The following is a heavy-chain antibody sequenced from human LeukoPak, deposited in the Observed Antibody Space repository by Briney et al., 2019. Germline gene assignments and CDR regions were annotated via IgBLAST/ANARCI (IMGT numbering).Heavy chain of an antibody. CDR3: ASLSLPNSIAAAGTFVSLYYAMDV. CDR2: INHSGST. J-gene: IGHJ6*02. V-gene: IGHV4-34*01. Sequence: SETLSLTCAVYGGSFNDYNWTWVRQPPGKGLEWIGEINHSGSTNYNPSLKSRVTISVDTSKNQFSLKLNSVTAADTAVYYCASLSLPNSIAAAGTFVSLYYAMDVWGQGTTVTVSS. CDR1: GGSFNDYN. D-gene: IGHD6-13*01.